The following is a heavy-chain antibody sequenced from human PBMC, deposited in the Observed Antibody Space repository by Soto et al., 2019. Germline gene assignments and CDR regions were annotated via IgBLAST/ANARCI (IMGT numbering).Heavy chain of an antibody. Sequence: QVQLVESGGGVVQPGRSLTLSCAASGFTFSSYAMHWVRQAPGKGLEWVAVISYDGSNKYYADSVKGRFTISRDNSKNTLYLQMNSLRAEDTAVYYCASSRVVPYYYYGMDVWGQGTTVTVSS. D-gene: IGHD3-3*01. CDR1: GFTFSSYA. CDR2: ISYDGSNK. CDR3: ASSRVVPYYYYGMDV. V-gene: IGHV3-30-3*01. J-gene: IGHJ6*02.